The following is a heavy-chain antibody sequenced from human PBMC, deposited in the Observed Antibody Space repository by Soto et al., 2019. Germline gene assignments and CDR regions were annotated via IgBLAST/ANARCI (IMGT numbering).Heavy chain of an antibody. V-gene: IGHV3-21*01. Sequence: GGSLRLSCAASGFTFSSYSMNWVRQAPGKGLEWVSSISSSSSYIYYADSVKGRFTISRDNAKNSLFLQMNSLRVEDTAVYYYARETLVVAGIGIFDYWGQGTLVTVSS. D-gene: IGHD6-19*01. CDR3: ARETLVVAGIGIFDY. J-gene: IGHJ4*02. CDR2: ISSSSSYI. CDR1: GFTFSSYS.